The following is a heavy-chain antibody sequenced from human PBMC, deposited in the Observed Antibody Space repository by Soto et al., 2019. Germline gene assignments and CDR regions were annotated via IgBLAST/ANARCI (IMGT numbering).Heavy chain of an antibody. J-gene: IGHJ4*02. CDR2: INPANGDT. CDR1: GYTFTSFP. V-gene: IGHV1-3*01. Sequence: QVHLVQSGAEVKKPGASVRVSCQASGYTFTSFPMHWVRQAPGQRLEWMGWINPANGDTGYSQKFQGRVTIIRDTSASTASMELSSLTSEDTAIYFCARKDYYGSGSYHFDSWGQGTLVIVSS. CDR3: ARKDYYGSGSYHFDS. D-gene: IGHD3-10*01.